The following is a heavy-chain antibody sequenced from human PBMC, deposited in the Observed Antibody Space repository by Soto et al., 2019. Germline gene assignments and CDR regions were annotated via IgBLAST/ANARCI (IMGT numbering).Heavy chain of an antibody. CDR1: GGSITSGGSF. Sequence: PSETLSLTCTVSGGSITSGGSFWSWIRQHPGKGPEWIAFIGYSGATSYNPSLASRVTISADTYKSQFSLNLRSVTAADTAVYYCSTGGASSKWFDPWGQGTLVTVSS. V-gene: IGHV4-31*03. D-gene: IGHD2-15*01. CDR2: IGYSGAT. J-gene: IGHJ5*02. CDR3: STGGASSKWFDP.